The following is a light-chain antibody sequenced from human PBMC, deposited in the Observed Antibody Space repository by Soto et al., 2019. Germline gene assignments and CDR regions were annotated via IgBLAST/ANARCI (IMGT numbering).Light chain of an antibody. CDR1: QTISSW. CDR3: QQYYTYWT. V-gene: IGKV1-5*03. J-gene: IGKJ1*01. Sequence: DIQMIQSPRTMCGYGGDRDTISCRASQTISSWLAWYQQKPGKAPKLLIYKASTLKSGVPSRFSGSGSGTEFTLIISSLQCDDFATYYCQQYYTYWTFGQGTKVDI. CDR2: KAS.